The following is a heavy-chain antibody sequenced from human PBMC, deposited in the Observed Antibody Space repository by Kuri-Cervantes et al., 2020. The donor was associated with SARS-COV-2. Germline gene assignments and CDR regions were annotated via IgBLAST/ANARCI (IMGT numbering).Heavy chain of an antibody. Sequence: SETLSLTCTVSGGSISSYYWSWIRQPAGKGLEWIGRIYTSGSTNYNPSLKSRVTMSVDTSKNQFSLKLSSVTAADTAVYYCARERDDWLGVIYYYYYYMDVWGKGTTVTVSS. CDR1: GGSISSYY. J-gene: IGHJ6*03. CDR3: ARERDDWLGVIYYYYYYMDV. CDR2: IYTSGST. D-gene: IGHD3-16*02. V-gene: IGHV4-4*07.